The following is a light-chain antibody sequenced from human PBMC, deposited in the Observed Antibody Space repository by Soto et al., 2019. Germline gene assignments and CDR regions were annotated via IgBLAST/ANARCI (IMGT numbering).Light chain of an antibody. J-gene: IGKJ1*01. Sequence: IHITQSPSTLSASVGDRLTITCRASQSISRWLARYQQKPGKAPKLLIYDASSLESGVPSRFSGSGSGTDFTLTISCLQSEDFATYYCQQYYSLPWTFGEGTKVDIK. CDR1: QSISRW. CDR2: DAS. V-gene: IGKV1-5*01. CDR3: QQYYSLPWT.